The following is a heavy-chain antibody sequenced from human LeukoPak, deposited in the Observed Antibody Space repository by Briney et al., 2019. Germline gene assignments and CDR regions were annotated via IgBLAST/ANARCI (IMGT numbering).Heavy chain of an antibody. J-gene: IGHJ4*02. D-gene: IGHD4-17*01. CDR3: TREAGYGDFDY. CDR2: SNPSGGST. V-gene: IGHV1-46*01. CDR1: GYTSTSYY. Sequence: GASVKVSCKASGYTSTSYYIHWVRQAPGQGLEWMGISNPSGGSTRYAQRFQGRVTMTRDTSTSTVYMELSSLRSEDTAVYYCTREAGYGDFDYWGQGTLVTVSS.